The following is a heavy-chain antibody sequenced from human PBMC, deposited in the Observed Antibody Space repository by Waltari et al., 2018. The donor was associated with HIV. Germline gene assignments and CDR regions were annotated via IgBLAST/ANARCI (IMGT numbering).Heavy chain of an antibody. Sequence: EVQLVESGGGLVQPGGSLRLSCAASGFTFSSSWMHWVRKDPGKGLVWGSDINIDGTNINYADSVKGRFTISRDNAKNSLYLQMNSLSDEDTAVYYCARDSGRGGTFDSWGQGILVTVSS. D-gene: IGHD1-7*01. J-gene: IGHJ4*02. V-gene: IGHV3-74*01. CDR1: GFTFSSSW. CDR3: ARDSGRGGTFDS. CDR2: INIDGTNI.